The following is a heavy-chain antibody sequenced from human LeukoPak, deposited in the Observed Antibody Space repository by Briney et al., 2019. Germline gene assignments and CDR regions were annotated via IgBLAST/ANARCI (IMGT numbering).Heavy chain of an antibody. CDR1: GGTFSSYA. J-gene: IGHJ3*02. CDR3: ARDLAWTNDHDAFDI. V-gene: IGHV7-4-1*02. CDR2: INTNTGNP. D-gene: IGHD1-1*01. Sequence: ASVKVSCKASGGTFSSYAISWVRQAPGQGLEWMGWINTNTGNPTYAQGFTGRFVFSLDTSVSTAYLQISSLKAEDTAVYYCARDLAWTNDHDAFDIWGQGTMVTVSS.